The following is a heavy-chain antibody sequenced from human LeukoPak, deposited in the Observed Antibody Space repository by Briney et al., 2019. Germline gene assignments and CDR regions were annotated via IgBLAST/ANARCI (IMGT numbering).Heavy chain of an antibody. CDR2: LYYSGST. D-gene: IGHD4-17*01. J-gene: IGHJ4*02. CDR3: ARSLRRAGFDY. CDR1: GGSISSTTYY. V-gene: IGHV4-39*01. Sequence: SETLSLTCTVSGGSISSTTYYWGWIRQPPGKGLEWIGSLYYSGSTYYNPSLRSRVTIAADTSKNQFSLKLTSVTAADTAVYYCARSLRRAGFDYWGQGTLVTVSS.